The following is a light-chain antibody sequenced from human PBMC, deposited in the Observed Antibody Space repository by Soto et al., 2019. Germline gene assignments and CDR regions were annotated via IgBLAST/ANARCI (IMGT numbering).Light chain of an antibody. CDR2: DVS. J-gene: IGLJ2*01. Sequence: QSALTQPRSVSGSPGQSVTISCTGTSSDVGRYNYVSWYQHHPGKAPKFLIYDVSKRPSGVPARFSGSKSGNTASLTISGLQAEDEADYYCCSYTGTDTSHVLLGGGTKLTVL. V-gene: IGLV2-11*01. CDR3: CSYTGTDTSHVL. CDR1: SSDVGRYNY.